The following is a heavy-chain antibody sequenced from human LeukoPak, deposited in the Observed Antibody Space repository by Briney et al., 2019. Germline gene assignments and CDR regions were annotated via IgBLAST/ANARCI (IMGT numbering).Heavy chain of an antibody. CDR3: ARSSDTAMPHY. CDR1: GFTFSSYG. D-gene: IGHD5-18*01. Sequence: GGSLRLSCAASGFTFSSYGMHWVRQAPGKGLEWVAVIWYDGSNKYYADSVKGRFNISRDNSKNTLYLQMNSLRAEDTAVYYCARSSDTAMPHYWGQGTLVTVSS. J-gene: IGHJ4*02. CDR2: IWYDGSNK. V-gene: IGHV3-33*01.